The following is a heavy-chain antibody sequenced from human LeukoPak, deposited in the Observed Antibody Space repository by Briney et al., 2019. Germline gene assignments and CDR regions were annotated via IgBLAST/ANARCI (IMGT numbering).Heavy chain of an antibody. Sequence: PSETLSLTCTVSGGSISSGGYYWSWIRQPPGKGLEWIGYIYHSGSTYYNPSLKSRVTISVDRSKNQFSLKLSSVTAADTAVYYCARGGRYCSSTSCCPAEWFDPWGQGTLVTVSS. CDR3: ARGGRYCSSTSCCPAEWFDP. J-gene: IGHJ5*02. D-gene: IGHD2-2*01. CDR2: IYHSGST. V-gene: IGHV4-30-2*01. CDR1: GGSISSGGYY.